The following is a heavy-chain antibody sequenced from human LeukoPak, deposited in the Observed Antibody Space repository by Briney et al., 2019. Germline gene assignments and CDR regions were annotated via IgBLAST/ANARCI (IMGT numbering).Heavy chain of an antibody. J-gene: IGHJ4*02. CDR3: AKGLAAGSQYFDY. V-gene: IGHV3-23*01. Sequence: GGSLRLSCAASGFTFSTYGMSWVRQAPGKGLEWVSAVGSDGINTAYADSVKGRFTISRDNSKNTLYLQLNSLRAEDTAVYYCAKGLAAGSQYFDYWGQGTLVTVS. CDR2: VGSDGINT. D-gene: IGHD6-25*01. CDR1: GFTFSTYG.